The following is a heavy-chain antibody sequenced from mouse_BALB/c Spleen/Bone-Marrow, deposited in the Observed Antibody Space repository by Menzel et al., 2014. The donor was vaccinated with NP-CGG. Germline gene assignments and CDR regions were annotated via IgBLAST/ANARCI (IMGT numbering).Heavy chain of an antibody. CDR2: INPGSGGI. Sequence: VQVVESGAELVRPGTSVKVSCKASGYAFTNYWIEWIKQRPGQGLEWIGVINPGSGGINYNEKFKGKATLTADKSSSTAYMQLSSLTSDDSAVYFCARELVRGMDYWDQGTSVTVSS. CDR3: ARELVRGMDY. J-gene: IGHJ4*01. CDR1: GYAFTNYW. V-gene: IGHV1-54*01. D-gene: IGHD1-1*01.